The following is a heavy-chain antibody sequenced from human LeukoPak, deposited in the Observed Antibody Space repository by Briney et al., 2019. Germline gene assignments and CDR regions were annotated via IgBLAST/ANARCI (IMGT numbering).Heavy chain of an antibody. CDR3: AKSVAIYFYYGLDV. V-gene: IGHV3-23*01. CDR1: GFTFSSYA. J-gene: IGHJ6*02. CDR2: ISGSGGST. Sequence: GGSLRLSCVASGFTFSSYAMSWVRQTPGKGLEWVPAISGSGGSTYYADSAKGRFTISRDNSKNTLFLQMNSLRAEDTAPYYCAKSVAIYFYYGLDVWGQGTTVTVSS. D-gene: IGHD3-3*01.